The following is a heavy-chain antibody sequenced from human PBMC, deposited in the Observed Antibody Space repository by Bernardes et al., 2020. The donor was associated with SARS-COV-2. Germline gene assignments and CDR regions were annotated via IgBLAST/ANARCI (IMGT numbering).Heavy chain of an antibody. J-gene: IGHJ5*02. D-gene: IGHD3-10*01. V-gene: IGHV2-5*02. CDR2: IYWDDDK. Sequence: SGPTLMKPTQTLTLTCTFSGFSLSTSGVGVGWIRQPPGKALEWLALIYWDDDKRYSPSLKSRLTITKDTSKNQVVLTRTNMDPVDTATYYCAHSGATMVRGRFDPWGQGTLVTVSS. CDR3: AHSGATMVRGRFDP. CDR1: GFSLSTSGVG.